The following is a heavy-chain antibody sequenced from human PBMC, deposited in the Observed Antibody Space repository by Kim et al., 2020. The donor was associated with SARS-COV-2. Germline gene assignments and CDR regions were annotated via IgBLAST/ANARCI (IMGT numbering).Heavy chain of an antibody. D-gene: IGHD3-22*01. CDR2: ISYSGHT. V-gene: IGHV4-39*01. Sequence: SETLSLTCSVSDDSISSTNFYWGWIRQSPGKGLEWIGSISYSGHTYYSPSLRSRITISVDTSKNQFYLRLSSLIAADTAVYYCARHPDGYYFDRSAYYYFDSWGQGTLVTVSS. J-gene: IGHJ4*02. CDR1: DDSISSTNFY. CDR3: ARHPDGYYFDRSAYYYFDS.